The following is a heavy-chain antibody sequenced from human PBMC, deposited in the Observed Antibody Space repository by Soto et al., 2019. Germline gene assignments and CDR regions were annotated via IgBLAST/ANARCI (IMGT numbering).Heavy chain of an antibody. CDR1: GGSISSGGFY. CDR3: ARDGRTSGYYLDF. V-gene: IGHV4-31*03. D-gene: IGHD3-22*01. CDR2: IYSNGNC. Sequence: QVQLQESGPGLVKPSQTLSLTCTVSGGSISSGGFYWSWIRQLPGKGLEWIGFIYSNGNCYYNPSLKSRVNISLDTSKNKFSLKISSVTVADTAVYYCARDGRTSGYYLDFWGQGTLVTVSP. J-gene: IGHJ4*02.